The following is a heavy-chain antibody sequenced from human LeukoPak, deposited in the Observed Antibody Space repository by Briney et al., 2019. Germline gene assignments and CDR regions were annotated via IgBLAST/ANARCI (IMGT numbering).Heavy chain of an antibody. CDR2: IYHNGRT. D-gene: IGHD3-16*01. Sequence: PSETLSLTCTVSGGSISSYYWSWVRQAPGKGLEWIGYIYHNGRTNYNPSLMSRITMSIDTSQKQFSLKLISVTAADTAVYYCARASEGIGYFDTWGRGSLVTVSS. V-gene: IGHV4-59*01. CDR1: GGSISSYY. J-gene: IGHJ4*02. CDR3: ARASEGIGYFDT.